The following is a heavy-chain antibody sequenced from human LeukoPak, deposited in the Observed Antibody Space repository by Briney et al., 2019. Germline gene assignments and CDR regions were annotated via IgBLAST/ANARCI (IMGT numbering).Heavy chain of an antibody. Sequence: SETLSLTCSVSRGSISSYYWSWIRQPPGKGLEWIGYVYDSGSTRSTNYNPSLNSRVAISVDTSKNQFSLKLNSVTAADTAVYYCASSPLISSGWLGHDYWGQGILVTVSS. CDR1: RGSISSYY. CDR3: ASSPLISSGWLGHDY. D-gene: IGHD6-19*01. J-gene: IGHJ4*02. CDR2: VYDSGSTRST. V-gene: IGHV4-59*01.